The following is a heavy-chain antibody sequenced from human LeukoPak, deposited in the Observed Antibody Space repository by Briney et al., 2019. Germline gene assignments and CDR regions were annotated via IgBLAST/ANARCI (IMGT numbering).Heavy chain of an antibody. D-gene: IGHD3-22*01. CDR2: IRSKANSYAT. Sequence: GGSLKLSCVASGFTFSGSAVHWVRQASGIGLEWVGRIRSKANSYATAYAASVQGRFTISRDDSKNTAYLQMNSLKTEDTAVYYCTRLVGDSGIYYYVQWGQGTLVTVSS. J-gene: IGHJ4*02. CDR3: TRLVGDSGIYYYVQ. V-gene: IGHV3-73*01. CDR1: GFTFSGSA.